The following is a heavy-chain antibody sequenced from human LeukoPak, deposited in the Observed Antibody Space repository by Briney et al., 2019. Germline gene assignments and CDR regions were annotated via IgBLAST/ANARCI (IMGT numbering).Heavy chain of an antibody. V-gene: IGHV4-38-2*02. CDR3: ARLLWFGKYYFDY. D-gene: IGHD3-10*01. Sequence: PSETLSLTCTVSGYSLSSGYYWGWIRQPPGKGLEWIGTIYHSGNTYYNPSLKSRVTISVDTSKNQFSLNLSSVTAADTAVYYCARLLWFGKYYFDYWGQGTLVTVSS. J-gene: IGHJ4*02. CDR2: IYHSGNT. CDR1: GYSLSSGYY.